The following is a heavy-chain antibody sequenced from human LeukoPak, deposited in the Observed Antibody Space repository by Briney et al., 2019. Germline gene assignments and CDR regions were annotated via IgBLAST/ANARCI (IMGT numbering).Heavy chain of an antibody. CDR2: IYSSGST. CDR3: PRHQWLNAFYEN. J-gene: IGHJ4*02. V-gene: IGHV4-59*08. D-gene: IGHD6-19*01. CDR1: GVSISCYY. Sequence: SETLSLTCTGSGVSISCYYWSWVRQAPGKGLEWSGSIYSSGSTNYMHSLNSRFTISLDTSRNQLSLQLSSVTAADTAMYYCPRHQWLNAFYENWGQGTLVTVSS.